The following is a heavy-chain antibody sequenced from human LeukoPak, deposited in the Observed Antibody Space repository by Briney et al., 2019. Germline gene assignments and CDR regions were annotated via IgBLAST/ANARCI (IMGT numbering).Heavy chain of an antibody. CDR1: GGSISSYY. CDR2: IYYSGST. CDR3: ARGTDYGGNSGSIYYYYYMDV. J-gene: IGHJ6*03. Sequence: SETLSLTCTVSGGSISSYYWSWIRQPPGKGLEWIGYIYYSGSTNYDPSLKSRVTISVDTSKNQFSLKLSPVTAADTAVYYCARGTDYGGNSGSIYYYYYMDVWGKGTTVTVSS. D-gene: IGHD4-23*01. V-gene: IGHV4-59*01.